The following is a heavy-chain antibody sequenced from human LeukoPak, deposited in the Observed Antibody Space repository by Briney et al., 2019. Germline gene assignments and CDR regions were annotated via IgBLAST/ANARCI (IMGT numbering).Heavy chain of an antibody. Sequence: GGSLRLSCVASGFTFSSYEMNWVRQAPGKGLEWVSYISGSGSTIYYADSVKGRFTISRDNAKNSLYLQMNSLRAEDTAVYYCARRQHFDYWGQGTLVTVSS. CDR1: GFTFSSYE. V-gene: IGHV3-48*03. J-gene: IGHJ4*02. D-gene: IGHD6-13*01. CDR2: ISGSGSTI. CDR3: ARRQHFDY.